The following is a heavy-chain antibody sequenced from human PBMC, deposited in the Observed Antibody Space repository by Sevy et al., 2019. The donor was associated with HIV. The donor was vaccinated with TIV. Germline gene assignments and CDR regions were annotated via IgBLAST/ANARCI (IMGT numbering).Heavy chain of an antibody. D-gene: IGHD3-22*01. CDR2: ISYDGSNK. CDR1: GFTFSSYA. Sequence: GGSLRLSCAASGFTFSSYAMHWVRQAPGKGLEWVAVISYDGSNKYYADSVKGRFTISRDNSKNTLYLQMNSLRAEDKAVYYCARGLQTYYYDSSGPTIAFDIWGQGTMVTVSS. V-gene: IGHV3-30*04. CDR3: ARGLQTYYYDSSGPTIAFDI. J-gene: IGHJ3*02.